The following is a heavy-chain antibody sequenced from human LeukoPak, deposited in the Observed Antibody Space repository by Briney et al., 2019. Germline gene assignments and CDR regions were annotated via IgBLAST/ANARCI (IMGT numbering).Heavy chain of an antibody. CDR3: ARASKYYDILTGYFTV. Sequence: GGSLRLSCAASGFTFSSYGMHRVRQAPGKGLEWVAVIWYDGSNKYYADSVKGRFTISRDNSKNTLYLQMNSLRAEDTAVYYCARASKYYDILTGYFTVWGQGTLVTVSS. D-gene: IGHD3-9*01. V-gene: IGHV3-33*01. CDR2: IWYDGSNK. J-gene: IGHJ4*02. CDR1: GFTFSSYG.